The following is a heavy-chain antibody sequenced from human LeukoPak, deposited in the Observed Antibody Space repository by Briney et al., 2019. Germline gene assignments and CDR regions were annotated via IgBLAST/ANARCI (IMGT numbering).Heavy chain of an antibody. D-gene: IGHD5-12*01. V-gene: IGHV5-51*01. J-gene: IGHJ4*02. Sequence: HGESLKISCKGSGYSFTSYWVGWVRQMPGKGLEWVGIIYPSDSDTRYSPSFQGQVTISADKSTSTAYLQWSSLKASDTAMYYCARPANSGYDYWGQGALVTVSS. CDR2: IYPSDSDT. CDR3: ARPANSGYDY. CDR1: GYSFTSYW.